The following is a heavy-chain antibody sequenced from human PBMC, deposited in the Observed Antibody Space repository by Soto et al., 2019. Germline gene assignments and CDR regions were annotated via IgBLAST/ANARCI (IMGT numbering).Heavy chain of an antibody. D-gene: IGHD1-1*01. Sequence: GASVKVSCKSSGYTFSSFGFSCMRQAPGQGLEWMGWIYIDDTKYAQNFQGRVTMTTDTSTSTVYMELRSLRSDDTAVYYCARDRDWNLDYWGQGTPVTVSS. CDR3: ARDRDWNLDY. V-gene: IGHV1-18*01. CDR2: IYIDDT. J-gene: IGHJ4*02. CDR1: GYTFSSFG.